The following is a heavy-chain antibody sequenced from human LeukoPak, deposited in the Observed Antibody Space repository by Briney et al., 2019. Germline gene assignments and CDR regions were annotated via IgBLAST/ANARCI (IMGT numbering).Heavy chain of an antibody. CDR3: ARLANYYDSSGLGDNFDY. CDR2: IYYSGST. V-gene: IGHV4-59*01. CDR1: GGSISSYY. D-gene: IGHD3-22*01. J-gene: IGHJ4*02. Sequence: SETLSLTCTVSGGSISSYYWSWIRQPPGKGLEWIGYIYYSGSTNYNPSLKGRVTISVDTSKNQFSLKLSSVTAADTAVYYCARLANYYDSSGLGDNFDYWGQGTLVTVSS.